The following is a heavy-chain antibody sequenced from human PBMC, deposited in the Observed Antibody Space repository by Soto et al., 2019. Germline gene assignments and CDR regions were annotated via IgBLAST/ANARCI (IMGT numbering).Heavy chain of an antibody. J-gene: IGHJ4*02. D-gene: IGHD2-15*01. CDR2: IIPIFGTA. CDR1: GGTFSSWA. Sequence: SVKVSCHASGGTFSSWATIWVRQAPGQGLEWMGGIIPIFGTANYAQKFQGRVTITADESTSTAYMELSSLRSEDTAVYYCARESRYCSGGSCYFLPGIDYWGQGTLVTVSS. CDR3: ARESRYCSGGSCYFLPGIDY. V-gene: IGHV1-69*01.